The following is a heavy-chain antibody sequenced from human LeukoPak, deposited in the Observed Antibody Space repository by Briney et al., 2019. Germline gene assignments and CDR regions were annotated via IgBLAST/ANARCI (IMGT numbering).Heavy chain of an antibody. CDR1: GFSFSSYG. D-gene: IGHD4-17*01. CDR2: IRYDGSNK. V-gene: IGHV3-30*02. Sequence: PGGSLRLSCAASGFSFSSYGMNWVRQAPGKGLEWVAFIRYDGSNKDYADSVKGRFTISRDNSKNTLFLQMNSLRAEDTAIYYCARDDPESTTTPFGYWGQGTLVTVSS. J-gene: IGHJ4*02. CDR3: ARDDPESTTTPFGY.